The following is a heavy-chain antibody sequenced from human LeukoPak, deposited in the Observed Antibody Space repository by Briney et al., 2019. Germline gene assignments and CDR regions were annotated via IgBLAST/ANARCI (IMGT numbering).Heavy chain of an antibody. CDR2: ISSSSSYI. D-gene: IGHD1-20*01. Sequence: GGSLRLSCAASGFTFSSYSMNWVRQAPGKGLEWVSSISSSSSYIYYADSVKGRFTISRDNAKNSLYLQMNSLRAEDTAVHYCARGPNWNDEDYWGQGTLVTVSS. CDR1: GFTFSSYS. CDR3: ARGPNWNDEDY. V-gene: IGHV3-21*01. J-gene: IGHJ4*02.